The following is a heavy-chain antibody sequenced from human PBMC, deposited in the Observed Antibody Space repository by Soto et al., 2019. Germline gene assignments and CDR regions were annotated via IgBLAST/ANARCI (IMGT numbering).Heavy chain of an antibody. CDR2: ISAYNGNT. J-gene: IGHJ3*02. V-gene: IGHV1-18*01. Sequence: EASVKVSCKASGYTFTSYGISWVRQAPGQGLEWMGWISAYNGNTNYAQKLQGRVTMTTDTSTSTAYMELRSLRSDDTAVYYCARDTPLYYGSGSYEDAFDIWGQGTMVTVSS. CDR3: ARDTPLYYGSGSYEDAFDI. CDR1: GYTFTSYG. D-gene: IGHD3-10*01.